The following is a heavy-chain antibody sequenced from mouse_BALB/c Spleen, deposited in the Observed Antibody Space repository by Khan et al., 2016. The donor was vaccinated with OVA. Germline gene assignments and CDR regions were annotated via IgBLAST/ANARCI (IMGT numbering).Heavy chain of an antibody. CDR3: ARTARIKY. CDR2: ISYSGST. D-gene: IGHD1-2*01. CDR1: GYSITSGYG. Sequence: EVQLQQSGPGLVKPSQSLSLTCTVTGYSITSGYGWNWIRQFPGNKLEWIGSISYSGSTNYNPSLKSRISFTRDNSKNQFFLQLNSVTTEDTATYDCARTARIKYWGQRTTLTVSS. J-gene: IGHJ2*01. V-gene: IGHV3-2*02.